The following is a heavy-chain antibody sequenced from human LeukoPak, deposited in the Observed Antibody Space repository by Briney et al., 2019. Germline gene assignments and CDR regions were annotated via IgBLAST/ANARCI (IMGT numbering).Heavy chain of an antibody. CDR2: ISASGAGT. CDR3: AREPGSAYNFDY. Sequence: GGSLRLSCAASGVTFSSYAMSWVRQAPGKGLEWVSTISASGAGTYYAASVKGRFTISRDNAKNSLYLQMNSLRAEDTAVYYCAREPGSAYNFDYWGQGTLVTVSS. D-gene: IGHD3-10*01. J-gene: IGHJ4*02. CDR1: GVTFSSYA. V-gene: IGHV3-23*01.